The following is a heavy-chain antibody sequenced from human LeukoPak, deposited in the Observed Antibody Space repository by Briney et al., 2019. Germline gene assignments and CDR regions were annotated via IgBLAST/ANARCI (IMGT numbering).Heavy chain of an antibody. CDR1: GGTFSSYA. J-gene: IGHJ4*02. V-gene: IGHV1-69*13. CDR2: IIPIFGTA. D-gene: IGHD4-17*01. Sequence: SVKVSCKASGGTFSSYAISWVRQAPGQGLEWMGGIIPIFGTANYAQKFQGRVTITADESTSTAYMELSSLRSEDTAVYYCAVGSDYGDYVFPYWGQGTLVTVSP. CDR3: AVGSDYGDYVFPY.